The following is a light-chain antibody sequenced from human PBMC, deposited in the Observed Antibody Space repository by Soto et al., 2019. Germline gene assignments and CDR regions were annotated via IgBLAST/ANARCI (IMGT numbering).Light chain of an antibody. CDR1: SGSIASHY. CDR2: EDN. CDR3: QSYGNSNRV. J-gene: IGLJ3*02. V-gene: IGLV6-57*03. Sequence: NFMLTQPHSVSKSPGKTVTISCTRSSGSIASHYVQWYQQRPGSAPTTVIYEDNQRPSGVADRFSGSIDSSSNSASLTISGLKTEDEADDYWQSYGNSNRVFGGGTKVTVL.